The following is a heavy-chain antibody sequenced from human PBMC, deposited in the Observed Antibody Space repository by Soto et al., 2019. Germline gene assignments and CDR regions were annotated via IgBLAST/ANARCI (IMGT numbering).Heavy chain of an antibody. CDR1: GFTFSSYG. CDR3: ATSHGIYYGSGSPYYYYYYGMDV. J-gene: IGHJ6*02. Sequence: QVQLVESGGGVVQPGRSLRLSCAASGFTFSSYGMHWVRQAPGKGLEWVAVIWYDGSNKYYADSVKGRFTISRDNSKNTLNLQLTSLRADDTAVYYSATSHGIYYGSGSPYYYYYYGMDVWGQGTTVTVSS. CDR2: IWYDGSNK. D-gene: IGHD3-10*01. V-gene: IGHV3-33*01.